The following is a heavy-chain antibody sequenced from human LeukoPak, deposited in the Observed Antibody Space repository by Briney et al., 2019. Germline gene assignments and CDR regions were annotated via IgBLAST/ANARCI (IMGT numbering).Heavy chain of an antibody. V-gene: IGHV3-73*01. J-gene: IGHJ3*02. CDR2: IRSKANSYAT. D-gene: IGHD1-26*01. Sequence: GGSLRLSCAASGFTFSGSATHWVRQASGKGLEWVGRIRSKANSYATAYAASVKGRSTISRDDSKNTAYLQMNSLKTEDTAVYYCTRPIVGATVFDIWGQGTMVTVSS. CDR3: TRPIVGATVFDI. CDR1: GFTFSGSA.